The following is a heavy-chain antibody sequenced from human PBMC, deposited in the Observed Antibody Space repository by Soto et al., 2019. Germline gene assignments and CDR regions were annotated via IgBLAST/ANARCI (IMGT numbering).Heavy chain of an antibody. CDR3: ARVRRSGWPFFDY. Sequence: EVQLVESGGGLVQPGGSLRLSCAASGFTVTNNYMSWVRQAPGKGLEWVSLIKTADDTYYPTSVTGRFTISRDNSKNTLYLQMHSLRVDDTAVYYCARVRRSGWPFFDYWGQGTLVTVSS. J-gene: IGHJ4*02. CDR2: IKTADDT. CDR1: GFTVTNNY. D-gene: IGHD6-19*01. V-gene: IGHV3-66*01.